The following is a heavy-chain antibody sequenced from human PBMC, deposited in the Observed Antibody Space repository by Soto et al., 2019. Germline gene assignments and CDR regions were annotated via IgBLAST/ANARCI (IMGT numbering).Heavy chain of an antibody. J-gene: IGHJ3*02. CDR1: GFTFSSYS. V-gene: IGHV3-21*01. D-gene: IGHD3-3*01. CDR3: AGDGYYDFWSGWFAFDI. Sequence: GGSLRLSCAASGFTFSSYSMNWVRQAPGKGLEWVSSISSSSSYIYYADSVKGRFTISRDNAKNSLYLQMNSLRAEDTAVYYCAGDGYYDFWSGWFAFDIWGQGTTVTVSS. CDR2: ISSSSSYI.